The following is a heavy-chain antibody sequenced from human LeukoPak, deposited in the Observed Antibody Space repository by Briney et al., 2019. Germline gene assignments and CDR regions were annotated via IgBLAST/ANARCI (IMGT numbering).Heavy chain of an antibody. D-gene: IGHD3-10*01. CDR3: ARAGANYYGSGSYYNDAFDI. Sequence: PGGSLRLSCAASGFTFSSYGMHWVRQAPGKGLEWVSYISSSSSTIYYADSVKGRFTISRDNAKNSLYLQMNSLRAEDTAVYYCARAGANYYGSGSYYNDAFDIWGQGTMVTVSS. V-gene: IGHV3-48*01. CDR2: ISSSSSTI. CDR1: GFTFSSYG. J-gene: IGHJ3*02.